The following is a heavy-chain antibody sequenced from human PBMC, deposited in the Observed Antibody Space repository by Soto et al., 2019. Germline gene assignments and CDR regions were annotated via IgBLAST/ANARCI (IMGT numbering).Heavy chain of an antibody. CDR3: AIDGSGTYFNWFDP. Sequence: SETLSLTCSVSGGSISTYYWSWIRQPPGKGLEWIGFTYNSGSTKYNPSLTGRVTISVDTSKNQFSLKLSSVTAADTAVYYCAIDGSGTYFNWFDPWGQGILVT. CDR1: GGSISTYY. J-gene: IGHJ5*02. V-gene: IGHV4-59*01. D-gene: IGHD3-10*01. CDR2: TYNSGST.